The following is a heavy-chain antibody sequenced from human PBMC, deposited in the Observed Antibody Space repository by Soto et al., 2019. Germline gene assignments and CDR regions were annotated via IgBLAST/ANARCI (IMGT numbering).Heavy chain of an antibody. V-gene: IGHV5-51*01. CDR2: IYPGDSDT. Sequence: GESLKISCKGSGYSFTSYWIGWVRQMPGKGLEWMGIIYPGDSDTRYSPSFQGQVTISADKSISTAYLQWGSLKASDTAMYYCARGEYSSKDYYYYMDVWGKGTTVTVSS. J-gene: IGHJ6*03. CDR3: ARGEYSSKDYYYYMDV. CDR1: GYSFTSYW. D-gene: IGHD6-6*01.